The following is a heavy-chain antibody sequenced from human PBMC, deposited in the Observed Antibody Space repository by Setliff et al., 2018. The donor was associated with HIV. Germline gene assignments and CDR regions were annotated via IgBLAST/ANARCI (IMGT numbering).Heavy chain of an antibody. CDR3: ARGTRIAVGPDAFDI. V-gene: IGHV3-53*01. CDR2: IYSGGST. D-gene: IGHD6-19*01. J-gene: IGHJ3*02. Sequence: AGGSLRLSCAASGFTVSSNYMSWVRQAPGKGLEWVSVIYSGGSTYYADSVKGRFTISRDNSKNTLYLQMNSLRAEDTAVYYCARGTRIAVGPDAFDIWGQGTMVTVSS. CDR1: GFTVSSNY.